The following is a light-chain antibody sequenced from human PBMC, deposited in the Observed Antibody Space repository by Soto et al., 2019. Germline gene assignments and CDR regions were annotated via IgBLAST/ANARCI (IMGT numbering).Light chain of an antibody. CDR2: LNSDGSH. CDR3: QTWGSGIRV. CDR1: SGHSSYA. V-gene: IGLV4-69*01. J-gene: IGLJ2*01. Sequence: QLVLTKSPSASASLGASVKRTCTLSSGHSSYAIAWHQQQPEKGPRYLMKLNSDGSHSKGDGIPDRFSGSSSGAERYLTISSLQSEDEADYYCQTWGSGIRVFGGGTKLTVL.